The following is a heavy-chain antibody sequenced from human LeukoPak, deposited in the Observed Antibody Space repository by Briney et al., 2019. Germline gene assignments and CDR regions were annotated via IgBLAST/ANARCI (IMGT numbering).Heavy chain of an antibody. J-gene: IGHJ6*04. CDR3: TRGRRRDYVWENLPSGMDV. Sequence: SETLSLTCAVYGGSFSGYYWSWIRQPPGKGLEWIGEINHSGSTNYNPSLKSRVTISVDTSKNQFSLKLSSVTAADTAVYYCTRGRRRDYVWENLPSGMDVWGKGTTLTVPS. CDR1: GGSFSGYY. V-gene: IGHV4-34*01. CDR2: INHSGST. D-gene: IGHD3-16*01.